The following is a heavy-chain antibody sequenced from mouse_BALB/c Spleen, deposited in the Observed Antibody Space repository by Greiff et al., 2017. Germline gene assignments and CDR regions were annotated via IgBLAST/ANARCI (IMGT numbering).Heavy chain of an antibody. CDR3: ARGLGNFDV. V-gene: IGHV5-17*02. Sequence: DVHLVESGGGLVQPGGSRKLSCAASGFTFSSFGMHWVRQAPEKGLEWVAYISSGSSTIYYADTVKGRFTISRDNPKNTLFLQMTSLRSEDTAMYYCARGLGNFDVWGAGTTVTVSS. CDR2: ISSGSSTI. D-gene: IGHD4-1*01. CDR1: GFTFSSFG. J-gene: IGHJ1*01.